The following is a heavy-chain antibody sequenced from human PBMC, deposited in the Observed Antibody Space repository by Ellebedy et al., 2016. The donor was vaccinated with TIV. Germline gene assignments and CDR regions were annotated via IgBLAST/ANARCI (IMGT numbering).Heavy chain of an antibody. J-gene: IGHJ4*02. V-gene: IGHV3-7*01. CDR3: ARDPYSTITSCAGVCYGAFDF. Sequence: GESLKISCVASGFTFSSYWMSWVRQVPGKGLEWVANIKSDGSEEIYVDFVKGRFTVSRDNAKNSLYLQMNSLRAEDTAVYYCARDPYSTITSCAGVCYGAFDFWGQGTLVSVSS. D-gene: IGHD2-21*02. CDR2: IKSDGSEE. CDR1: GFTFSSYW.